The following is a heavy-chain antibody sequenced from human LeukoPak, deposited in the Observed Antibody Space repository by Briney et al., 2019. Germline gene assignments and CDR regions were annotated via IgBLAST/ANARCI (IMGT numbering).Heavy chain of an antibody. CDR2: IWYDGSNK. V-gene: IGHV3-33*01. CDR1: GFTFRSYG. CDR3: ARGQYSPDY. Sequence: GRSLRLSCAASGFTFRSYGMHWVRQAPGKGLVWVAVIWYDGSNKYYTDSVKGRFTISRDNSKNTLYLQMNSLRAEDTAVYYCARGQYSPDYWGQGTLVTVSS. D-gene: IGHD2-15*01. J-gene: IGHJ4*02.